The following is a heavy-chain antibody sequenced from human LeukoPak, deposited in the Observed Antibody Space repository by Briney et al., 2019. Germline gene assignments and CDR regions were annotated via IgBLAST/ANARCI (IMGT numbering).Heavy chain of an antibody. Sequence: SETLSLTCTVSGGSISSYHWSWFRQAPGKGLEWIGYVYDSGSTNFNPSPKSRVTISVDTSKNQFFLKLSSVTAADTAVYYRAGRDANVNIVPTLFPFDYWGQGTLVTVSS. J-gene: IGHJ4*02. V-gene: IGHV4-59*01. D-gene: IGHD5-12*01. CDR3: AGRDANVNIVPTLFPFDY. CDR1: GGSISSYH. CDR2: VYDSGST.